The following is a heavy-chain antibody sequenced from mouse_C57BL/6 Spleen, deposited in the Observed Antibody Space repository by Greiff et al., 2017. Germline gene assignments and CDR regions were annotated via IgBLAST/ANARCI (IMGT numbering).Heavy chain of an antibody. CDR2: INPSTGGT. J-gene: IGHJ4*01. V-gene: IGHV1-42*01. D-gene: IGHD1-1*01. CDR1: GYSFTGYY. CDR3: ARSVITTVVATYYAMDY. Sequence: VQLQQSGPELVKPGASVKISCKASGYSFTGYYMNWVKQSPEKSLEWIGEINPSTGGTTYNQKFKAKATLTVDKSSSTAYMQLKSLTSEDSAVYYCARSVITTVVATYYAMDYWGQGTSVTVAS.